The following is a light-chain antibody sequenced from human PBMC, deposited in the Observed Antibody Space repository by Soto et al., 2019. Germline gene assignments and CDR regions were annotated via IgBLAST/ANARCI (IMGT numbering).Light chain of an antibody. V-gene: IGKV1-5*03. J-gene: IGKJ4*01. CDR1: QSISST. CDR3: HQYHRYSPLT. Sequence: DIQMTQSPSTLSASVGDRVTLTCRASQSISSTLAWYQQKPGKAPKLLIYKASSLETGVPSRFSGSGSGTEFTLTISSLQPDDFATYFCHQYHRYSPLTFGEGTTVEIK. CDR2: KAS.